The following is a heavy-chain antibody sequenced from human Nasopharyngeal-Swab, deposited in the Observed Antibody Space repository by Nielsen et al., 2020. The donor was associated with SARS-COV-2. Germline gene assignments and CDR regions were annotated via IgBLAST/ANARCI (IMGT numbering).Heavy chain of an antibody. V-gene: IGHV1-18*04. D-gene: IGHD5-12*01. Sequence: ASVKVSCKASGYTFTSYGISWVRQAPGQGPEWMGWISAYNGNTNYAQKLQGRVTMTTDTSTSTAYMELRSLRSDDTAVYYCARDAEWLRFLAGGYMDVWGKGTTVTVSS. J-gene: IGHJ6*03. CDR2: ISAYNGNT. CDR1: GYTFTSYG. CDR3: ARDAEWLRFLAGGYMDV.